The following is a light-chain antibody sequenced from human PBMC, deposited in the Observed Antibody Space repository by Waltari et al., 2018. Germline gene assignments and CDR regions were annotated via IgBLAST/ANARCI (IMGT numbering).Light chain of an antibody. CDR1: SSDIGGYDF. J-gene: IGLJ2*01. CDR2: DVN. CDR3: CSYAGADTSVV. Sequence: QSALTQPRSVSGPPGPSVTISCTGTSSDIGGYDFVSWYQQYPGKAPKLIIYDVNKRPPGVPDRFSGSKSGNTASLTISGLLNEDEADYYCCSYAGADTSVVFGGGTTLTVL. V-gene: IGLV2-11*01.